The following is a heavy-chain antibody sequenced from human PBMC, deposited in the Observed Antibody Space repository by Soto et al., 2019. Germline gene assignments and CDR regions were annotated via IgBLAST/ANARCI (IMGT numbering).Heavy chain of an antibody. V-gene: IGHV3-30-3*01. CDR3: ARWGSGHLPPFDY. J-gene: IGHJ4*02. D-gene: IGHD2-15*01. CDR1: GFTFSSYA. Sequence: QVQLVESGGGVVQPGRSLRLSCAASGFTFSSYAMHWVRQAPGKGLEWVAVISYDGSNKYYADSVKGRFTISRDNSKNTLYLQMNSLRAEDTAVYYCARWGSGHLPPFDYWGQGTLVTVSS. CDR2: ISYDGSNK.